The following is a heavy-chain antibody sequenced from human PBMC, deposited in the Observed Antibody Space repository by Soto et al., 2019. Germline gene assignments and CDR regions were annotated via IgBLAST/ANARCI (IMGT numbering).Heavy chain of an antibody. D-gene: IGHD3-10*01. Sequence: ASVKVSCKASRYTFTSYYMHWVRQAPGQGLEWMGIINPSGGSTSYAQKFQGRVTMTRNTSTSTAYMELSSLRSEDTAVYYCARVGGTYYYGSGSYQYYYYYYMDVWGKGTTVTVSS. CDR1: RYTFTSYY. CDR3: ARVGGTYYYGSGSYQYYYYYYMDV. V-gene: IGHV1-46*01. CDR2: INPSGGST. J-gene: IGHJ6*03.